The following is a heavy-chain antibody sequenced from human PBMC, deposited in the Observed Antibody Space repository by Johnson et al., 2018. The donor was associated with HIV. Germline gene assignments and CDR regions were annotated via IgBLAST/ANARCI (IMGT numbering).Heavy chain of an antibody. CDR2: ISSSGSTI. CDR1: GFTFSYYY. Sequence: QVQLVESGGGLFKPGGSLRLSCAASGFTFSYYYMSWIRQAPGKGLEWVSYISSSGSTIYYADSVKGRFTISRDSYKNTLYLQMKSLGVEDTSVYYCARGSRYTYDKDDAHLLHAFDNWGQGTVVTVSS. CDR3: ARGSRYTYDKDDAHLLHAFDN. D-gene: IGHD1-14*01. V-gene: IGHV3-11*04. J-gene: IGHJ3*02.